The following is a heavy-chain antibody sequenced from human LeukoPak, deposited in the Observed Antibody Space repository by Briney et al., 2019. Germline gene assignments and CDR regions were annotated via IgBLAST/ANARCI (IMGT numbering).Heavy chain of an antibody. CDR2: IYYSGST. D-gene: IGHD6-13*01. Sequence: KPSETLSLTCTVSGGSISSYYWSWIRQPPGKGLEWIGYIYYSGSTNYNPSLKSRVTISVDTSKNQFSLKLSSVTAADTAVYYCATPNRYSSSWGTGGGAFDIWGQGTMVAVSS. CDR3: ATPNRYSSSWGTGGGAFDI. CDR1: GGSISSYY. V-gene: IGHV4-59*01. J-gene: IGHJ3*02.